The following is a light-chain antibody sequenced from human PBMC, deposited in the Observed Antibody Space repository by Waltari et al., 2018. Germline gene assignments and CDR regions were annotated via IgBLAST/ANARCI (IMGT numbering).Light chain of an antibody. CDR1: QSLVHSDGHTY. CDR2: WVS. V-gene: IGKV2-30*02. J-gene: IGKJ4*01. Sequence: DVVMTQSPLSLPVIVGQPASISCRSSQSLVHSDGHTYLNWFQQRPGQSPRRLMDWVSNRDAGVPDRFSGSGSGTDFTLKISRVEAEDVGVYYCMQGTHWPLTFGGGTKVEIK. CDR3: MQGTHWPLT.